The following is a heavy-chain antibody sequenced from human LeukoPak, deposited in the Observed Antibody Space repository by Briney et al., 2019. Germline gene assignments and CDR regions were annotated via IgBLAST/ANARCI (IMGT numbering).Heavy chain of an antibody. D-gene: IGHD3-10*01. J-gene: IGHJ4*02. CDR1: GYTFTGYY. CDR3: AREGVMVRGPPFDY. Sequence: ASVKVSCKASGYTFTGYYMHWVRQAPGQGLEWMGWINPNSGGTNYVQKFQGRVTMTRDTSISTAYMELSRLRSDDTAVYYCAREGVMVRGPPFDYWGQGTLVTVSS. V-gene: IGHV1-2*02. CDR2: INPNSGGT.